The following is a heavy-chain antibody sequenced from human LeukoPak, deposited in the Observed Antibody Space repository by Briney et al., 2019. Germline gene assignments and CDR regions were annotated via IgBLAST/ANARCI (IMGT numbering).Heavy chain of an antibody. CDR1: GFTFTSYA. V-gene: IGHV3-23*01. D-gene: IGHD3-3*01. CDR3: AKDRSSWYYPFVF. Sequence: QPGGSLRLSCVASGFTFTSYAMSWVRQAPGKGLEWVSVVSGGGHNTYYADSVKGRFTMSRDNSKNTVYLQMNSLRAEDTAVYYCAKDRSSWYYPFVFWGQGTLVTVSS. J-gene: IGHJ4*02. CDR2: VSGGGHNT.